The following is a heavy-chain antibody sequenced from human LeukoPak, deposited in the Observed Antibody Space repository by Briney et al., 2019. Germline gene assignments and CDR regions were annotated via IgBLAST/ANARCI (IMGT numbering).Heavy chain of an antibody. J-gene: IGHJ6*02. CDR3: ARGLVGYCSSTSCFYYYYGMDV. D-gene: IGHD2-2*01. V-gene: IGHV1-8*01. Sequence: ASVKVSCKASGYTFTSYDSNWVRQATRQGLEWMGWMNPNSGNTGYAQKFQGRVTMTRNTSISTAYMELSSLRSEDTAVYYCARGLVGYCSSTSCFYYYYGMDVWGQGTTVTVSS. CDR1: GYTFTSYD. CDR2: MNPNSGNT.